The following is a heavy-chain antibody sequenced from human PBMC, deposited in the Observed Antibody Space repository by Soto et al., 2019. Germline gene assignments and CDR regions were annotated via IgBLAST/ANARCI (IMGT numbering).Heavy chain of an antibody. Sequence: QITLNESGPTQVKPRQTLTLTCTFSGFSLTTSGVGVGWIRQSPGKAPEWLALIHWDDDKRYSPSLKSRLTITKEPAKNQVVLTMADLDPADTATYYCAHRVLRTVFGLVTTTAIYFDFWGQGTPVAVSS. CDR1: GFSLTTSGVG. V-gene: IGHV2-5*02. D-gene: IGHD3-3*01. J-gene: IGHJ4*02. CDR2: IHWDDDK. CDR3: AHRVLRTVFGLVTTTAIYFDF.